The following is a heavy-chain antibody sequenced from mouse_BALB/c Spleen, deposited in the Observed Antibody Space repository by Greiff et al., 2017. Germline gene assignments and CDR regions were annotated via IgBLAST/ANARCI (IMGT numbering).Heavy chain of an antibody. D-gene: IGHD1-2*01. CDR2: ISSGGSYT. Sequence: EVKVVESGGGLVKPGGSLKLSCAASGFTFSSYAMSWVRQSPEKRLEWVAEISSGGSYTYYPDTVTGRFTISRDNAKNTLHLEMSSLRSEDTAMYYCARDHTTAMNAMDYWGQGTSVTVSS. CDR1: GFTFSSYA. V-gene: IGHV5-9-4*01. CDR3: ARDHTTAMNAMDY. J-gene: IGHJ4*01.